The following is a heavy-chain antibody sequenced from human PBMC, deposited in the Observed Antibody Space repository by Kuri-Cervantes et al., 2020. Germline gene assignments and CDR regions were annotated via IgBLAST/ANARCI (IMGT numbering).Heavy chain of an antibody. CDR1: GFTFSHAW. D-gene: IGHD3-9*01. J-gene: IGHJ4*02. V-gene: IGHV3-30*18. Sequence: GESLKISCAASGFTFSHAWMSWVRQAPGKGLEWVAVISYDGSNKYYADSVKGRFTISRDNSKNTLYLQMNSLRAEDTAVYYCAKDQGYYDILTGYYPVHSPDYWGQGTLVTVSS. CDR2: ISYDGSNK. CDR3: AKDQGYYDILTGYYPVHSPDY.